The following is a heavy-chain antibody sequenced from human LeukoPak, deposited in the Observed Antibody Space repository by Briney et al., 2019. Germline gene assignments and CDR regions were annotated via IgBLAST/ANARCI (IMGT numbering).Heavy chain of an antibody. V-gene: IGHV1-69*06. CDR2: IIPTFGTA. CDR1: GGTFSTYA. Sequence: SVKVSCKTSGGTFSTYAISWVRQAPGQGPEWREGIIPTFGTANYAQKFQGRVTITADKSTSTAYMELSSLRSEDTAVYYCARAGGVVVIEDYYYYMDVWGKGTTVTVPS. D-gene: IGHD3-22*01. CDR3: ARAGGVVVIEDYYYYMDV. J-gene: IGHJ6*03.